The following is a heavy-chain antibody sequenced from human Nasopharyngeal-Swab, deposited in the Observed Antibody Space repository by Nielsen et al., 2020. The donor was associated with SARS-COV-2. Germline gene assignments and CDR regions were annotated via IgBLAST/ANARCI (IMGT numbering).Heavy chain of an antibody. CDR1: GFSLTTSGVG. J-gene: IGHJ6*03. D-gene: IGHD3-3*01. CDR3: AHITRGVERDTIFGVPLASLSYYYMDV. Sequence: SGPTLVKPTQTLTLTCSFSGFSLTTSGVGVAWIRPPPGKALEWLALIYWDDDKRYNPSLKTRLTINKDTSKDQVVLTLTNMGPVDSGTYYCAHITRGVERDTIFGVPLASLSYYYMDVWGKGTTVTVS. V-gene: IGHV2-5*02. CDR2: IYWDDDK.